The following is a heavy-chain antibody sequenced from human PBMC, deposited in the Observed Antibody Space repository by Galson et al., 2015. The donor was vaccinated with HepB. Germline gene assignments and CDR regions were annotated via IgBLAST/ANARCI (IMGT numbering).Heavy chain of an antibody. CDR3: ARGGV. V-gene: IGHV3-72*01. J-gene: IGHJ6*04. D-gene: IGHD1-26*01. Sequence: SLRLSCAASGFTFSSYAMNWVRQAPGKGLEWVARISNKASSHKTDYAASVKGRFTISRDDSQNSVYLQMNSLKIEDTAVYYCARGGVWGKGTTVTVSS. CDR1: GFTFSSYA. CDR2: ISNKASSHKT.